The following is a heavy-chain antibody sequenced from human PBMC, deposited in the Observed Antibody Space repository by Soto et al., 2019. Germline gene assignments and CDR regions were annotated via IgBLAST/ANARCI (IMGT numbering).Heavy chain of an antibody. J-gene: IGHJ4*02. D-gene: IGHD3-16*02. V-gene: IGHV3-23*01. CDR1: GFTFSSYA. CDR3: AKVGGYDYVWGSYRPYDY. CDR2: ISGSGGST. Sequence: GGSLRLSCAASGFTFSSYAMSWVRQAPGKGLEWVSAISGSGGSTYYADSVKGRFTISRDNSKNTLYLQMNSLRAEDTAVYYCAKVGGYDYVWGSYRPYDYWGQGTLVTVSS.